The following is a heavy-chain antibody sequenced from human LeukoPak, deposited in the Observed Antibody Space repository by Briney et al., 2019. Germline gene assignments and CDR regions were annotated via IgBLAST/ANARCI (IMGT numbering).Heavy chain of an antibody. V-gene: IGHV4-31*03. D-gene: IGHD3-3*01. CDR3: ARGGYDFWSGYRYYFDY. Sequence: SQTLSLTCTVSGGSISSGGYYWSWIRQHPGKGLEWIGYIYYSGSTNYNPSLKSRVTISVDTSKNQFSLKLSSVTAADTAVYYCARGGYDFWSGYRYYFDYWGQGTLVTVSS. CDR1: GGSISSGGYY. J-gene: IGHJ4*02. CDR2: IYYSGST.